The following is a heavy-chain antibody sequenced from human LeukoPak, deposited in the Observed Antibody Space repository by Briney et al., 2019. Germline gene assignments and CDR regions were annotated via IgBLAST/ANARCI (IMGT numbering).Heavy chain of an antibody. CDR2: IYYSGST. CDR1: GGSISSGGYY. J-gene: IGHJ4*02. CDR3: ARRRATFRNFDY. Sequence: SQTLSLTCTVSGGSISSGGYYWSWIRQHPGKGLEWIGYIYYSGSTNYNPSLKSRVTVSVDTSKNQFSLKLSSVTAADTAVYYCARRRATFRNFDYWGQGTLVTVSS. V-gene: IGHV4-31*03.